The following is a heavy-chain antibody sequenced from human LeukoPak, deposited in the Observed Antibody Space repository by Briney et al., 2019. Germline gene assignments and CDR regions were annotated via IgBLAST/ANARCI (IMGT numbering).Heavy chain of an antibody. V-gene: IGHV3-30-3*01. CDR3: VRGYYFDPVGNGMDV. Sequence: LSGGSLRLSCAASAFTFNSYAMHWVRQAPGKGLEWVAIISDDGGRKYYADSVKGRFTISRDNSKNTLYLQVNSLRPEDTAVYYCVRGYYFDPVGNGMDVWGQGTTVTVSS. D-gene: IGHD3-9*01. J-gene: IGHJ6*02. CDR2: ISDDGGRK. CDR1: AFTFNSYA.